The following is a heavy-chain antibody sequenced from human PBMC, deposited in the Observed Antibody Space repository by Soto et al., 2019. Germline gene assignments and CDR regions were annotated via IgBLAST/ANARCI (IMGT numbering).Heavy chain of an antibody. CDR1: GFTFSDYA. CDR2: VSRVDGNS. Sequence: EVQLLESGGGLVQPGGSLTISCAASGFTFSDYAMSWVRQAPGKGLEWVSGVSRVDGNSYYADSVKGRFTISRDISKKTLYLQMNSLRAEDTAEYYCAKGGWGSYFDYWGHGTLVTVSS. D-gene: IGHD6-19*01. J-gene: IGHJ4*01. V-gene: IGHV3-23*01. CDR3: AKGGWGSYFDY.